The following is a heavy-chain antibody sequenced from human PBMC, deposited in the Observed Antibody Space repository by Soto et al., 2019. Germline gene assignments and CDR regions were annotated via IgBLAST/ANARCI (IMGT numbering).Heavy chain of an antibody. D-gene: IGHD5-12*01. CDR3: AKASGRVATIGFSDV. V-gene: IGHV3-23*01. Sequence: EVQLLESGGGLVQPGGSLRLSCAASGFTFNNFAMNWVHQAPGKGLEWVSAVNNGGDSTYYADSVQGRFTISRDNSENTLYLQMNSLRADDTAVYYCAKASGRVATIGFSDVWGKGTTVTVSS. CDR2: VNNGGDST. J-gene: IGHJ6*04. CDR1: GFTFNNFA.